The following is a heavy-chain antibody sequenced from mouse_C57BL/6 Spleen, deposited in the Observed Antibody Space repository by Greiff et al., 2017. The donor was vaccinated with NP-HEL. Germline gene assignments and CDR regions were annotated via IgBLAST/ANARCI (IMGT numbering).Heavy chain of an antibody. CDR1: GYAFSSSW. CDR2: IYPGDGDT. Sequence: VQLQQSGPELVKPGASVKISCKASGYAFSSSWMNWVKQRPGKGLEWIGRIYPGDGDTNYNGKFKGKATLTADKSSSTAYMQLSSLTSEDSAVYFCARSPGGAMDYWGQGTSVTVSS. J-gene: IGHJ4*01. V-gene: IGHV1-82*01. CDR3: ARSPGGAMDY.